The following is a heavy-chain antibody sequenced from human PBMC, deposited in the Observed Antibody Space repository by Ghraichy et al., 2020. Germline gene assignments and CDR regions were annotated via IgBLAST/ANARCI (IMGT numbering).Heavy chain of an antibody. CDR1: GDSISSYY. J-gene: IGHJ4*02. CDR2: IYYTGST. Sequence: SETLSLTCTVSGDSISSYYWSWIRQPPGKGLEWIGYIYYTGSTNYNPSLKSRVTISVDTSKNQFSLKLSSVTAADTAVYYCARDRWGGKLVNYWGQGILVTVSS. D-gene: IGHD4-23*01. CDR3: ARDRWGGKLVNY. V-gene: IGHV4-59*01.